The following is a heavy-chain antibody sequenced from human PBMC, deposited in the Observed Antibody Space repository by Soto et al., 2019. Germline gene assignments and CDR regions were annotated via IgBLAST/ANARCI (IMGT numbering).Heavy chain of an antibody. J-gene: IGHJ3*02. CDR1: GFTFSRYS. CDR2: ISSSSSYI. V-gene: IGHV3-21*01. Sequence: PGRSLRLSCAASGFTFSRYSMNWVRQAPGKGLEWVSSISSSSSYIYYADSVKGRFTISRDNAKNSLYLQMNSLRAEDTAVYYCAREPLLFVFDIWGQGTMGTVSS. CDR3: AREPLLFVFDI. D-gene: IGHD3-10*02.